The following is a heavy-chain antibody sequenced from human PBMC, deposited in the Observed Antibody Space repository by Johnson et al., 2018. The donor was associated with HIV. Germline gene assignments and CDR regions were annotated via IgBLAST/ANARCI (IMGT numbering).Heavy chain of an antibody. V-gene: IGHV3-9*01. CDR2: ISWNSGSI. D-gene: IGHD5-12*01. CDR1: GFTFDDYA. J-gene: IGHJ3*02. Sequence: VQLVESGGGLVQPGRSLRLSCAASGFTFDDYALHWVRQAPGTGLEWVSGISWNSGSIGYADSVKGRFTISRDNAKNSLYLQMNSLRAEDTALYYCAKVPWGYSGYDTAFDIWGQGTMVTVSS. CDR3: AKVPWGYSGYDTAFDI.